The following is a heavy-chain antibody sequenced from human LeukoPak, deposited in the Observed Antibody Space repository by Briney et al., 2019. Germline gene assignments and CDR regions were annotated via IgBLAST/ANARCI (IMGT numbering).Heavy chain of an antibody. V-gene: IGHV1-24*01. Sequence: ASVKVSCKVSGYTLTELSMHWVRQAPGKGLEWMGGFDPEDGETIYAQKFQGRVTMTEDTSTDTAYMELSSLRSEDTAVYYCATGKYSGDWGSFDYWGQGTLVTVSS. D-gene: IGHD1-26*01. J-gene: IGHJ4*02. CDR2: FDPEDGET. CDR1: GYTLTELS. CDR3: ATGKYSGDWGSFDY.